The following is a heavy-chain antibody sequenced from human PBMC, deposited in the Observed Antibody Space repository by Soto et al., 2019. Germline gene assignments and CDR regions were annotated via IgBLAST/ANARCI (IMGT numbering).Heavy chain of an antibody. Sequence: QVQLVESGGGVVQPGRSLRPSCAASGFTFSSYGMHWDRQAPGKGPERVAVIWYDGRNKYYADSVKRRFTISRDNSQNTLYLQMNSLRAEDTAVYYCPRDAAMYYYYYYMDVWGKGTTVTVSS. D-gene: IGHD2-2*01. CDR1: GFTFSSYG. CDR3: PRDAAMYYYYYYMDV. CDR2: IWYDGRNK. V-gene: IGHV3-33*01. J-gene: IGHJ6*03.